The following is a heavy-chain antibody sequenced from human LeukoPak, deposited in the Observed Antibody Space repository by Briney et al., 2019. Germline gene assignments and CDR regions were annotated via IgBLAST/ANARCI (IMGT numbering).Heavy chain of an antibody. Sequence: SETLSLTCAVYGGSFSGYYWSWIRQPPGKGLEWIGEINHSGSTNYNPSLKRRVTISVDTSKNQFSLKLSSVTAADTAVYYCARGTITMVRGVPRRHYGMDVWGQGTTVTVSS. CDR1: GGSFSGYY. J-gene: IGHJ6*02. D-gene: IGHD3-10*01. CDR3: ARGTITMVRGVPRRHYGMDV. CDR2: INHSGST. V-gene: IGHV4-34*01.